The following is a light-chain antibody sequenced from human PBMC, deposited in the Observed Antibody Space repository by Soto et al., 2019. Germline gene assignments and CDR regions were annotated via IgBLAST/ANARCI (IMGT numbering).Light chain of an antibody. CDR2: EVT. V-gene: IGLV2-14*01. Sequence: QSVLTQPGSVSGYPGLSITISCTGTSSDVGTYNYVSWYQQHPGKAPKVMIYEVTYRPSGVSNLFSGCKSGNTASLTISGLXAEDEAEYYCSSYTGSSTLYVFATGTKVTVL. CDR3: SSYTGSSTLYV. CDR1: SSDVGTYNY. J-gene: IGLJ1*01.